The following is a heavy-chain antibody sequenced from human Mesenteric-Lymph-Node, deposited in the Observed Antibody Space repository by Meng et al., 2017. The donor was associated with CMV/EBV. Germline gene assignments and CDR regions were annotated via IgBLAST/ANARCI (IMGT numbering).Heavy chain of an antibody. D-gene: IGHD3-22*01. Sequence: GESLKISCAASGFPFSREGMHWVRQAPGKGLEWVAFILFDGGNGFYADSARGRFTISRDNSKNTLYLQMNSLRAEDTAVYYCAAGGGYYDSSGYYRRHDAFDIWGQGTMVTVSS. CDR3: AAGGGYYDSSGYYRRHDAFDI. V-gene: IGHV3-30*02. J-gene: IGHJ3*02. CDR1: GFPFSREG. CDR2: ILFDGGNG.